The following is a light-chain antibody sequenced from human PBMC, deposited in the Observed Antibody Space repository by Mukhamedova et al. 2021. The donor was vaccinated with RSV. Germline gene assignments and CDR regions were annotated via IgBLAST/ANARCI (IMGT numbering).Light chain of an antibody. CDR3: TSRDSSGNHHVV. CDR1: SLRSYY. CDR2: GKN. Sequence: VRITCQGDSLRSYYASWYQQKPGQAPVLVIYGKNNRPSGIPDRFSGSSSGNTASLTITGAQAEDEADYYCTSRDSSGNHHVVFGG. J-gene: IGLJ2*01. V-gene: IGLV3-19*01.